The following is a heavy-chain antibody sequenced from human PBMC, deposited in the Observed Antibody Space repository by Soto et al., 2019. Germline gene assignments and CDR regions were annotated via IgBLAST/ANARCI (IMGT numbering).Heavy chain of an antibody. J-gene: IGHJ4*02. CDR1: GFTFSSYG. CDR3: ARATGIVATMGYFDY. V-gene: IGHV3-33*01. CDR2: IWYDGSNK. D-gene: IGHD5-12*01. Sequence: QVQLVESGGGVVQPGRSLRLSCAASGFTFSSYGMHWVRQAPGKGLKWVAVIWYDGSNKYYADSVKGRFTISRDNSKNTLYLQMNSLRAEDTAVYYCARATGIVATMGYFDYWGQGTLVTVSS.